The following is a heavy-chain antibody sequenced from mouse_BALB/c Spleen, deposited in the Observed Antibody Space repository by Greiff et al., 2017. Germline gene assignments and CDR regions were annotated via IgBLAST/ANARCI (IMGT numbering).Heavy chain of an antibody. CDR1: GFSLTSYD. CDR2: IWTGGGT. Sequence: VMLVESGPGLVAPSQSLSITCTVSGFSLTSYDISWIRQPPGKGLEWLGVIWTGGGTNYNSAFMSRLSISKDNSKSQVFLKMNSLHTDDTAIYYCVRDGDDYDAWMAYWGQGTRVTVSA. V-gene: IGHV2-9-2*01. CDR3: VRDGDDYDAWMAY. J-gene: IGHJ3*01. D-gene: IGHD2-4*01.